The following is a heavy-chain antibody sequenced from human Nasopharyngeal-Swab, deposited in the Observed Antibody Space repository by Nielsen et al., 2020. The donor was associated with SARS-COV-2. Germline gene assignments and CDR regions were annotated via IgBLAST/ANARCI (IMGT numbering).Heavy chain of an antibody. Sequence: GESLKISCAASGFTFSSYGMHWVRQPPGKGLEWVSFIRSDGSDKFYADSVKGRFTISRDNSKNTLYLQMNSLRAEDTAVYYCAKDRSYFDYWGQGTLVTVSS. J-gene: IGHJ4*02. D-gene: IGHD3-10*01. CDR1: GFTFSSYG. CDR3: AKDRSYFDY. CDR2: IRSDGSDK. V-gene: IGHV3-30*02.